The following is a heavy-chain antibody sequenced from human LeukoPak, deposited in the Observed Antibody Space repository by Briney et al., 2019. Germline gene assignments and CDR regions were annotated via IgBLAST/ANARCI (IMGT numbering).Heavy chain of an antibody. CDR3: ARVSDISVAAYFDY. CDR1: GFSFSSHG. D-gene: IGHD6-19*01. J-gene: IGHJ4*02. CDR2: IIGGAGGT. Sequence: GGSLRLSRAASGFSFSSHGMSWVRQAPGKGLEWVSGIIGGAGGTYYADSVKGRFTISRDNAKNSLYLQMNSLRAEDTALYYCARVSDISVAAYFDYWGQGTLVTVSS. V-gene: IGHV3-23*01.